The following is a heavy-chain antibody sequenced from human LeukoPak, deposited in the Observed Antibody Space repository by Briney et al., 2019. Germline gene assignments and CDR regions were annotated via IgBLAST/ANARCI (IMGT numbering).Heavy chain of an antibody. Sequence: PGGSLRLSCAASGFTFSSYGMHWVRQAPGKGLEGVAVIWYDGSNKYYADSVKGRFTISRDNSKNTLYLQMNSLRAEDTAVYYCARGLDILTGYYDYWGQGTLVTVSS. CDR1: GFTFSSYG. V-gene: IGHV3-33*01. CDR3: ARGLDILTGYYDY. CDR2: IWYDGSNK. J-gene: IGHJ4*02. D-gene: IGHD3-9*01.